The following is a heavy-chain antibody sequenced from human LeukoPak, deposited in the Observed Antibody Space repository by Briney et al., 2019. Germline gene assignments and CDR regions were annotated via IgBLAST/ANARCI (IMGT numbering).Heavy chain of an antibody. J-gene: IGHJ3*02. CDR1: GSIFTSYG. D-gene: IGHD5-12*01. Sequence: GESLKISCKGYGSIFTSYGIGAVRQLPGKGLEWMGIIYPGDSDTRYSPSFQGQVTISADKSISTAYLQWSSLKASDTAMYYCARRVDSDDAFDMWGQGTMVTVSS. CDR2: IYPGDSDT. V-gene: IGHV5-51*01. CDR3: ARRVDSDDAFDM.